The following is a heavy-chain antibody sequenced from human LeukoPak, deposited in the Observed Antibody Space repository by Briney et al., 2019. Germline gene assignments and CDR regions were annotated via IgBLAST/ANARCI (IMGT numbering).Heavy chain of an antibody. CDR2: ISGDGTNK. J-gene: IGHJ3*02. V-gene: IGHV3-33*05. CDR3: ARNILFAFDI. CDR1: GFAFSNYG. Sequence: GGSLRLSCAASGFAFSNYGMHWVRQAPGQGLEWGAVISGDGTNKYYADSLKGRFTISRDNSKNTLYLQMNSLRDEDTAMYYCARNILFAFDIWGQGTMVTVSS.